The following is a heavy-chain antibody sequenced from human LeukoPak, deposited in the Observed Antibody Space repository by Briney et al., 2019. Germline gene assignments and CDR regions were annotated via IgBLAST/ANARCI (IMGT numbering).Heavy chain of an antibody. D-gene: IGHD3-9*01. CDR3: AKDLYDILTGSLTPPGY. J-gene: IGHJ4*02. CDR2: IRYDGSNK. CDR1: GFTFSSYG. V-gene: IGHV3-30*02. Sequence: GGSLRLSCAASGFTFSSYGMRWVRQAPGKGLEWVAFIRYDGSNKYYADSVKGRFTISRDNSKNTLYLQMGSLRAEDTAVYYCAKDLYDILTGSLTPPGYWGQGTLVTVSS.